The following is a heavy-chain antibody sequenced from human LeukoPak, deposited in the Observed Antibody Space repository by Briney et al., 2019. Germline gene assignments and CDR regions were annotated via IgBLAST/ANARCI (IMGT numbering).Heavy chain of an antibody. CDR1: GFTFSSYG. V-gene: IGHV3-33*01. Sequence: GRSLRLSCAASGFTFSSYGMHWVRQAPGKGLEWVAVIWYDGSNKYYADSVKGRFTISRDNSKNTLYLQINSLRAEDTAVYYCATKGADGYSSSSFDYWGQGTLVTVSS. J-gene: IGHJ4*02. CDR3: ATKGADGYSSSSFDY. CDR2: IWYDGSNK. D-gene: IGHD6-13*01.